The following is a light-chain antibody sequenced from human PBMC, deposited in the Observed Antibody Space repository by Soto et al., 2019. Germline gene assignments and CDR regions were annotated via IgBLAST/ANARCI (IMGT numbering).Light chain of an antibody. J-gene: IGKJ1*01. CDR2: AAS. CDR1: QSVSSRY. CDR3: QEYGTSRT. Sequence: EIVLTQSPGTLSLSPGERTTLSCRASQSVSSRYLAWYQLRPGQAPRVLIYAASSRATGVPDRFSGSGSGPDFTLTISRLEPEDFAVYYCQEYGTSRTFGQGTKVDI. V-gene: IGKV3-20*01.